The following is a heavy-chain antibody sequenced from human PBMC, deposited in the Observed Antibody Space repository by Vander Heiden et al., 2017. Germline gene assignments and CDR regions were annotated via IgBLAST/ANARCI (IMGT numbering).Heavy chain of an antibody. J-gene: IGHJ4*02. CDR3: ARGNLHGRIVGASFDY. V-gene: IGHV4-34*01. CDR2: INHSGST. Sequence: QVQLQQWGAGLLKPSETLSLTSAVYVGSFSGYYWSWIRQPPGKGLEWIGEINHSGSTNYNPSLKSRVTISVDTSKNQFSLKLSSVTAADTAVYYCARGNLHGRIVGASFDYWGQGTLVTVSS. CDR1: VGSFSGYY. D-gene: IGHD1-26*01.